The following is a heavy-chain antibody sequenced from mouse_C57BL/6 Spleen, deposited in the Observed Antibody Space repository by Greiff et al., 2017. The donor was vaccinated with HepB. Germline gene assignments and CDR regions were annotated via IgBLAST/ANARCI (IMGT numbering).Heavy chain of an antibody. V-gene: IGHV1-80*01. D-gene: IGHD2-5*01. CDR1: GYAFSSYW. CDR2: IYPGDGDT. Sequence: VQGVESGAELVKPGASVKISCKASGYAFSSYWMNWVKQRPGKGLEWIGQIYPGDGDTNYNGKFKGKATLTADKSSSTAYMQLSSLTSEDSAVYFCARYSNPYYFDYWGQGTTLTVSS. J-gene: IGHJ2*01. CDR3: ARYSNPYYFDY.